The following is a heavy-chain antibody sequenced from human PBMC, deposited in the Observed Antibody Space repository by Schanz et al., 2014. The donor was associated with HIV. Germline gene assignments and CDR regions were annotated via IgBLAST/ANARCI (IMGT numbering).Heavy chain of an antibody. CDR3: AKDRNYYDSKYRGKGNYYYYYGMDV. CDR1: GFPFSNFA. J-gene: IGHJ6*02. V-gene: IGHV3-30*18. D-gene: IGHD3-22*01. Sequence: VQLVESGGSLVQPGGSLRLSCVASGFPFSNFAMSWVRQDPGRGLEWVAVISYDGTNKYYADSMKGRFSISRDNSKNTVYLQMKSLRSNDTAVYYCAKDRNYYDSKYRGKGNYYYYYGMDVWGQGTTVTVSS. CDR2: ISYDGTNK.